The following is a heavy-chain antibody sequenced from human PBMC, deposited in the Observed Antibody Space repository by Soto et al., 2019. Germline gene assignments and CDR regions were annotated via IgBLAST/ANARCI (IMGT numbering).Heavy chain of an antibody. CDR2: IYYSGST. D-gene: IGHD5-12*01. CDR1: GGSISSYY. CDR3: ARAKQSGYDLFSYYYYMDV. Sequence: PSETLSLTCTVSGGSISSYYWSWIRQPPGKGLEWIGYIYYSGSTNYNPSLKSRVTISVDTSKNQFSLKLSSVTAADTAVYYCARAKQSGYDLFSYYYYMDVWGKGTTVTVSS. J-gene: IGHJ6*03. V-gene: IGHV4-59*01.